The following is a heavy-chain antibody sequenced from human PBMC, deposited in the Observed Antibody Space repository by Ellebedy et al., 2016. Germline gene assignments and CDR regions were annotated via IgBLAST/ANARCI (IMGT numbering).Heavy chain of an antibody. Sequence: ASVKVSCKASGGTFSNYAMNWVRQAPGQGLEWMGGIMPISGTSNYAQKFQGRVTITADDSTSTAYMELSSLRSEDTAVYYCARDHSMIVVENAFDIWGQGTMVTVSS. CDR3: ARDHSMIVVENAFDI. D-gene: IGHD3-22*01. J-gene: IGHJ3*02. V-gene: IGHV1-69*13. CDR2: IMPISGTS. CDR1: GGTFSNYA.